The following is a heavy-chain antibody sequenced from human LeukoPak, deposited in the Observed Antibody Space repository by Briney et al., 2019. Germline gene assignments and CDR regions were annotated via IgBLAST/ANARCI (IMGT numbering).Heavy chain of an antibody. CDR3: ARDLFEQYYGSGSLTY. D-gene: IGHD3-10*01. CDR2: IITIFGTA. CDR1: GGTFSSYA. Sequence: SVKVSCKASGGTFSSYAISWVRQAPGQGLEWMGGIITIFGTANYAQKFQGRVTITADESTSTAYMELSSLRSEDTAVYYCARDLFEQYYGSGSLTYWGQGTLVTVSS. J-gene: IGHJ4*02. V-gene: IGHV1-69*13.